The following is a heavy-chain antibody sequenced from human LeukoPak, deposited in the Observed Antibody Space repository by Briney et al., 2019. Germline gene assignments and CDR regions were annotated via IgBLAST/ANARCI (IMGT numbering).Heavy chain of an antibody. J-gene: IGHJ4*02. CDR3: ARGAGYSSSWYAV. V-gene: IGHV4-59*01. D-gene: IGHD6-13*01. CDR1: GGSISSYY. CDR2: IYYSGST. Sequence: SETLSLTCTVSGGSISSYYWSWIRQPPGKGLEWIGYIYYSGSTNYNPSLKSRVTISVDTSKNQFSLKLSSVTAADTAVYYCARGAGYSSSWYAVWGQGTLVTVSS.